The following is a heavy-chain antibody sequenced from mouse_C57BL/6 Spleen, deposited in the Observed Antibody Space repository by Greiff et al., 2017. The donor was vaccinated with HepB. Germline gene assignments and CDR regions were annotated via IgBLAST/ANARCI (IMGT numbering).Heavy chain of an antibody. CDR2: IDPETGGT. J-gene: IGHJ1*03. D-gene: IGHD1-1*01. V-gene: IGHV1-15*01. CDR1: GYTFTDYE. CDR3: TRGGSSFWYFDV. Sequence: QVQLQQSGAELVRPGASVTLSCKASGYTFTDYEMHWVKQTPVHGLEWIGAIDPETGGTAYNQKFKGKAILTADKSSSTAYMELRSLTSEDSAVYYCTRGGSSFWYFDVWGTGTTDTVSS.